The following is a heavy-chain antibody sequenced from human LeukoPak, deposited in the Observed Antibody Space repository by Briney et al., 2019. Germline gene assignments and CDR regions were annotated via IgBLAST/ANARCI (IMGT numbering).Heavy chain of an antibody. J-gene: IGHJ4*02. CDR1: GYTFAGYF. Sequence: ASVKVSCKASGYTFAGYFLHWVRPAPGQGLEWMGRINPNTGDTNYAQKFPDRVTMTRDTSISTAYLELNRLRSDDTAIYYCARSLAAGRLYHLDYWGLGTLVTVSS. D-gene: IGHD2-2*02. V-gene: IGHV1-2*02. CDR2: INPNTGDT. CDR3: ARSLAAGRLYHLDY.